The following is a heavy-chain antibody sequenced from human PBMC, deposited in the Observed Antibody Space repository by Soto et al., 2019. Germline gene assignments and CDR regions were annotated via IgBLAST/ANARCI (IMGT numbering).Heavy chain of an antibody. J-gene: IGHJ3*02. D-gene: IGHD6-13*01. CDR1: GFTFSDYY. CDR3: ARGSWVWQQLVPYDAFDI. CDR2: ISSSGSTI. Sequence: GGSLRLSCAASGFTFSDYYMSWIRQAPGKGLEWVSYISSSGSTIYYADSVKGRFTISRDKAKNTLYLQMNSLRAEDTAVDYCARGSWVWQQLVPYDAFDIWGQGTMVTVSS. V-gene: IGHV3-11*01.